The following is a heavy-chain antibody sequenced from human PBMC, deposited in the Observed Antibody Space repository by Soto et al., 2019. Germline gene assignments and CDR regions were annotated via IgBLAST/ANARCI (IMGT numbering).Heavy chain of an antibody. CDR2: ISYDGSNK. Sequence: GGSLRLSCAASGFTFSSYGMHWVRQAPGKGLEWVAVISYDGSNKYYADSVKGRFTISRDNSKNTLYLQMNSLRAEDTAVYYCARSPQLYCGGDCYPEGYWGQGTLVTVSS. J-gene: IGHJ4*02. D-gene: IGHD2-21*02. CDR1: GFTFSSYG. V-gene: IGHV3-30*03. CDR3: ARSPQLYCGGDCYPEGY.